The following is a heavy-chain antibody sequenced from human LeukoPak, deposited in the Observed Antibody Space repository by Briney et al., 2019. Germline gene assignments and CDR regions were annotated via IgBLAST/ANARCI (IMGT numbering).Heavy chain of an antibody. Sequence: GRSLRLSCAASGLTFSSYAMHWVRQAPGKGLEWVAVISYDGSNKYYADSVKGRFTISRDNSKNTLYLQMNSLRAEDTAVYYCARGRRYYDFWSGYSDYSDYWGQGTLVTVSS. CDR3: ARGRRYYDFWSGYSDYSDY. CDR2: ISYDGSNK. D-gene: IGHD3-3*01. CDR1: GLTFSSYA. V-gene: IGHV3-30*04. J-gene: IGHJ4*02.